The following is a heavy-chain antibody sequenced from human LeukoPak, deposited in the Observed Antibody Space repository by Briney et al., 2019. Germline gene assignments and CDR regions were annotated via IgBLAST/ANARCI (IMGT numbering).Heavy chain of an antibody. CDR2: VSYDGTDK. CDR3: ADSYYDFWNGFFY. CDR1: GFTSSSYG. J-gene: IGHJ4*02. D-gene: IGHD3-3*01. V-gene: IGHV3-30*19. Sequence: GGSLRLSCAASGFTSSSYGMHWVRQAPGKGLEWVAVVSYDGTDKYYADSVKGRSSISRDNSKNTLYLQMNSLRTEDTALYYCADSYYDFWNGFFYWGQGILVTVSS.